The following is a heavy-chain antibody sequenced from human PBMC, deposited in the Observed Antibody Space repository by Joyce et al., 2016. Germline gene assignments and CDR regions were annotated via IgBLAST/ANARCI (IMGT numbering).Heavy chain of an antibody. D-gene: IGHD4-23*01. J-gene: IGHJ3*01. CDR2: IYLRDSDT. CDR1: GYSFRNSW. Sequence: EVQLVQSGAEVKKPGESLKISCKGSGYSFRNSWVGWVRQMPGKGLEWMGIIYLRDSDTRYRPSVQGQVTISADKSINTAYLQWSSLKASDTAMYYCASRVTSNAFDLWGQGTMVTVSS. V-gene: IGHV5-51*01. CDR3: ASRVTSNAFDL.